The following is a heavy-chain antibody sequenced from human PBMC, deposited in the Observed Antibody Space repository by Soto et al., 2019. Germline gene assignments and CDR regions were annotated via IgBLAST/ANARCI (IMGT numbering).Heavy chain of an antibody. J-gene: IGHJ4*02. CDR2: ISAYNGNT. V-gene: IGHV1-18*01. CDR3: ARDYYGSGSYFYY. Sequence: QVQLVQSGAEVKKPGASVKVSCKASGYTFTSYGISWVRQAPGQGLEWMGWISAYNGNTNYAQKLQGRVTMTTDPSTTTDYMELRSLRSDDTAVYYCARDYYGSGSYFYYWGQGTLVTVSS. CDR1: GYTFTSYG. D-gene: IGHD3-10*01.